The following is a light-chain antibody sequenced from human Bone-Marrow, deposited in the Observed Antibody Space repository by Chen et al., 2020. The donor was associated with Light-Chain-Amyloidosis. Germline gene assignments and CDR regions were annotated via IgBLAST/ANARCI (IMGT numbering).Light chain of an antibody. J-gene: IGLJ1*01. Sequence: QSALTQPASVSGSPGQSLTISCTGTRSDVGGDNHVSWYQQHPDKAPKIMIYEVTNRPSWVPLLFSGSKSDTTSSLTISELQTEDEADYFCSSYTITNTLVFGSGTRVTVL. V-gene: IGLV2-14*01. CDR3: SSYTITNTLV. CDR1: RSDVGGDNH. CDR2: EVT.